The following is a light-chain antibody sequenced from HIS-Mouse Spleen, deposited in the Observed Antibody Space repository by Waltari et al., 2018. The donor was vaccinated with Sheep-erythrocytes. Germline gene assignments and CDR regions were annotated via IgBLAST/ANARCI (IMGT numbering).Light chain of an antibody. J-gene: IGLJ3*02. CDR3: CSYAGSSTWV. Sequence: QSALTQPAPVSGSPGQSITISCTGTSSYVWSYNLVSWYQQHPGKAPQRTIDEGSKRPSGVSNRFSGSTSGNTASLTISGLPAEDEADYYCCSYAGSSTWVFGGGTKLTVL. V-gene: IGLV2-23*01. CDR1: SSYVWSYNL. CDR2: EGS.